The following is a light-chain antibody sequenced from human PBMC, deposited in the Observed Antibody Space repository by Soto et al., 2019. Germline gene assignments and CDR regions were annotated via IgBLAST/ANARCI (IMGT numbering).Light chain of an antibody. V-gene: IGLV1-47*01. J-gene: IGLJ2*01. CDR1: GSNIGSNY. CDR2: WKD. CDR3: AAWDDSLSGV. Sequence: QSVLTQPPSASGTPGQRVTISCSGSGSNIGSNYVYWYQQLPGTAPKLLIYWKDQRPSGVPDRFSGSKSGTSASQAITGLRSEDEADYYCAAWDDSLSGVFGGGTKLTVL.